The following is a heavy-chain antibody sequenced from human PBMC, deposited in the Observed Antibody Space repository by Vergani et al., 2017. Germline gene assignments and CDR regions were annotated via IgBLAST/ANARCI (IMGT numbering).Heavy chain of an antibody. D-gene: IGHD3-10*01. Sequence: EVQLLESGGGLVQPGGSLRLSCAASGFTFSSYACGWVRQVPGEGLEWVSASSGSWGSTSYADSVKGRFTISREYSKNTLYLQMNSPRAEDTAVYYCAKGAWFGDVWGQGTTVTVSS. CDR1: GFTFSSYA. CDR3: AKGAWFGDV. J-gene: IGHJ6*02. V-gene: IGHV3-23*01. CDR2: SSGSWGST.